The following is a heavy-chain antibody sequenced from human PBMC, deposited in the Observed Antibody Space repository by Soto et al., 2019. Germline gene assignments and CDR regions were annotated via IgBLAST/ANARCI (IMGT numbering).Heavy chain of an antibody. CDR1: GFTFSSYW. D-gene: IGHD6-19*01. CDR2: IKKDGSEK. V-gene: IGHV3-7*03. Sequence: EVQLAESGGGLVQPGGSLRLSCEASGFTFSSYWMNWVRQAPGKGLEWVAIIKKDGSEKYYVDSVKGRVTISRDNAKNSLYLQMNDLRAEDTAVYYCAGGSGWLIDYWGRGTLVTVSS. J-gene: IGHJ4*02. CDR3: AGGSGWLIDY.